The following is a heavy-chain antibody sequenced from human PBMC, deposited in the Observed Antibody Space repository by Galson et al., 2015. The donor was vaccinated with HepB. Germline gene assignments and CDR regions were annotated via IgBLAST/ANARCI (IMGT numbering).Heavy chain of an antibody. CDR3: ARRYSSDSIDY. D-gene: IGHD6-19*01. CDR2: MNPNSGNT. Sequence: SVKVSCKASGYTFTSYDLNWVRQATGQGLEWMGWMNPNSGNTGYARKFQGRVTMTRNTAISTAYLQWSSLKASDTAMYYCARRYSSDSIDYWGQGTLVTVSS. J-gene: IGHJ4*02. V-gene: IGHV1-8*01. CDR1: GYTFTSYD.